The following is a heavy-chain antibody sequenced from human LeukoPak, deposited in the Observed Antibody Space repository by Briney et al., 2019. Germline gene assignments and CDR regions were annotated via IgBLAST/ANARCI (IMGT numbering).Heavy chain of an antibody. Sequence: ASVKVSCKASGYTFTSYYMHWVRQAPGQGLEWMGIINPSGGSTSYAQKFQGRVTVTRDMSTSTVYMELSSLRSEDTAVYYCARDRGIAVAGSSADYWGQGTLVTVSS. CDR3: ARDRGIAVAGSSADY. J-gene: IGHJ4*02. D-gene: IGHD6-19*01. CDR1: GYTFTSYY. V-gene: IGHV1-46*01. CDR2: INPSGGST.